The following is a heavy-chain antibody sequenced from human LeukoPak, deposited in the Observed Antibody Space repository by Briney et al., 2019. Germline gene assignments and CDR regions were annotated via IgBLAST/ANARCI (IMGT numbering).Heavy chain of an antibody. V-gene: IGHV3-23*01. J-gene: IGHJ3*01. CDR3: AKDVGYRTDGVCFDGNAFDV. CDR1: GSTFSTYA. D-gene: IGHD2-8*01. Sequence: PGGSLRLSCAASGSTFSTYAMIWVRQAPGKGLDWVSGISAGGGTTYYADSVKGRFSISRDNSKNTLFLQLNSLRGEDTALYYCAKDVGYRTDGVCFDGNAFDVWGQGTMVTVSS. CDR2: ISAGGGTT.